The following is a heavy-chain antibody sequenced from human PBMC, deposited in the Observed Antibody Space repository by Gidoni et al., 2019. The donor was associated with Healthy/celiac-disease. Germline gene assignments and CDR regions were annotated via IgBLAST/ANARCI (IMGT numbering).Heavy chain of an antibody. D-gene: IGHD5-18*01. V-gene: IGHV4-34*01. Sequence: AVYGGSFSGYYWSWIRQPPGKGLEWIGEINHSGSTNYNPSLKSRVTISVDTSKNQFSLKLSSVTAADTAVYYCARSLGYSYGLNWFDPWGQGTLVTVSS. CDR2: INHSGST. J-gene: IGHJ5*02. CDR3: ARSLGYSYGLNWFDP. CDR1: GGSFSGYY.